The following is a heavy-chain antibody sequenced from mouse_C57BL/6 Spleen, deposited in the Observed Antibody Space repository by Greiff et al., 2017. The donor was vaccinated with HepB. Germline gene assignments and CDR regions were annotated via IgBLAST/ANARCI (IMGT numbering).Heavy chain of an antibody. CDR3: ARLDYGSSYDY. V-gene: IGHV1-66*01. J-gene: IGHJ2*01. D-gene: IGHD1-1*01. CDR1: GYSFTSYY. CDR2: IYPGSGNT. Sequence: VQLKESGPELVKPGASVKISCKASGYSFTSYYIHWVKQRPGQGLEWIGWIYPGSGNTKYNEKFKGKATLTADTSSSTAYMQLSSLTSEDSAVYYCARLDYGSSYDYWGQGTTLTVSS.